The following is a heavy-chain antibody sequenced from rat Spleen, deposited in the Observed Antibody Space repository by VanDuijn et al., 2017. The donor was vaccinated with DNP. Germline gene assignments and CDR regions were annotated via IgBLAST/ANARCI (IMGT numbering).Heavy chain of an antibody. Sequence: EVQLQESGPGLVKPSQSLSLTCSVTGYSITSSYRWNWIRQFPGNKLEWMGSLNSAGSTNYNPSLKSRISITRDTSKNQFFLRLSSVTTEDTATYYCARLNYYYDGSYSYFVHWGQGVMVTVSS. CDR3: ARLNYYYDGSYSYFVH. J-gene: IGHJ2*01. D-gene: IGHD1-12*02. V-gene: IGHV3-3*01. CDR1: GYSITSSYR. CDR2: LNSAGST.